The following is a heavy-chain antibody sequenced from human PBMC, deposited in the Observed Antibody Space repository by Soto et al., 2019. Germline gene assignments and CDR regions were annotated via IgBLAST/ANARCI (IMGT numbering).Heavy chain of an antibody. CDR1: GFTFSSYA. J-gene: IGHJ3*02. Sequence: SGFTFSSYAMSWVRQAPGKGLEWVSAISGSGGSTYYADSVKGRFTISRDNSKNTLYLQMNSLRDEDTAVYYCARYCSSTTCYNAFDIWGQGTMVTVSS. CDR3: ARYCSSTTCYNAFDI. V-gene: IGHV3-23*01. D-gene: IGHD2-2*02. CDR2: ISGSGGST.